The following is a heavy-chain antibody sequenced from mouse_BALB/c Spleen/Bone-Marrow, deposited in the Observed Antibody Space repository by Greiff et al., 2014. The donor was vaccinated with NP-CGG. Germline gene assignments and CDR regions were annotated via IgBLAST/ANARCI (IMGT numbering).Heavy chain of an antibody. CDR2: IDPANGNT. CDR3: AMYYYGSSLFAY. CDR1: GFNIKDTY. D-gene: IGHD1-1*01. J-gene: IGHJ3*01. V-gene: IGHV14-3*02. Sequence: EVQLQESGAELVKPGASVKLSCTASGFNIKDTYMHWVKQRPEQGLEWIGRIDPANGNTKYDPKFQGKATITADTSSNTAHLQLSSLTSEDTAVYYCAMYYYGSSLFAYWGQGTLVTVSA.